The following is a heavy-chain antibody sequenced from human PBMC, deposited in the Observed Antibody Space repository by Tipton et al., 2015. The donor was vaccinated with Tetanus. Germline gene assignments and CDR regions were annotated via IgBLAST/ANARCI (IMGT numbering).Heavy chain of an antibody. CDR1: GFTFGSYA. V-gene: IGHV3-23*01. D-gene: IGHD2-15*01. J-gene: IGHJ4*02. CDR2: ISGSGATT. CDR3: MYGGSRRLDF. Sequence: SLRLSCEVSGFTFGSYAMSWVRQAPGRGLEWVSAISGSGATTHYADSVTGRATISRDNSNNTLFLQMNFLRVEDTATYYCMYGGSRRLDFWGQGTRVTVSS.